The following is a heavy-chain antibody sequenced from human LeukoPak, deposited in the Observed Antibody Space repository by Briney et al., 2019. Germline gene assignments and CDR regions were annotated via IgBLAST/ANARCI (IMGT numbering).Heavy chain of an antibody. CDR3: ARDGVFGLRYFDWLATTNYYYMDV. J-gene: IGHJ6*03. V-gene: IGHV3-23*01. Sequence: GGTLRLSCAASGFTFSSYGMSWVRQAPGKGLEWVSAISGSGGSTYYADSVKGRFTISRDNSKNALYLQMNSLRAEDTAVYYCARDGVFGLRYFDWLATTNYYYMDVWGKGTTVTVSS. CDR1: GFTFSSYG. CDR2: ISGSGGST. D-gene: IGHD3-9*01.